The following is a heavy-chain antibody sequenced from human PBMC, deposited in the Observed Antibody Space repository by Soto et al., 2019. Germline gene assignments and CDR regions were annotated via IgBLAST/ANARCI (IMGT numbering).Heavy chain of an antibody. CDR1: GYTLTELS. J-gene: IGHJ4*02. CDR3: ATIGNGITGTEYYFDY. Sequence: GASVKVSCKVSGYTLTELSMHSVRQAPGKGLEWMGGFDPEDGETIYAQKFQGRVTMTEDTSTDTAYMELSSLRSEDTAVYYCATIGNGITGTEYYFDYWGQGTLVNVSS. CDR2: FDPEDGET. V-gene: IGHV1-24*01. D-gene: IGHD1-20*01.